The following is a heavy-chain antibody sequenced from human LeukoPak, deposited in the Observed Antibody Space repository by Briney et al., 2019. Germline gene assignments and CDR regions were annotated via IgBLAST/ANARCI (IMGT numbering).Heavy chain of an antibody. CDR2: IRSKVYGGTT. CDR1: GFTFGDYV. D-gene: IGHD4-23*01. J-gene: IGHJ4*02. Sequence: GGSLRLSCRTSGFTFGDYVMTWVRQAPGKGLEWVGFIRSKVYGGTTEYAASVKGRFIISRDDSKSIAYLQMNSLKTEDTAVYYCTRDYGGFDYWGQGTLVTVPS. CDR3: TRDYGGFDY. V-gene: IGHV3-49*04.